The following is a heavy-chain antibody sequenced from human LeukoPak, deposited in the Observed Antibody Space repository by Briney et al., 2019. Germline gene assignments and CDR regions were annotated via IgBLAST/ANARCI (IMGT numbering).Heavy chain of an antibody. Sequence: PSGTLSLTCAVSGGSISSSNWWSWVRQPPGKGLEWIGEIYHSGSTNYNPSLKSRVTISVDKSKNQFSLKLSSVTAADTAVYYCARVGSIAVAGTGVYYYYYYMDVWGKGTTVTVSS. J-gene: IGHJ6*03. V-gene: IGHV4-4*02. D-gene: IGHD6-19*01. CDR1: GGSISSSNW. CDR3: ARVGSIAVAGTGVYYYYYYMDV. CDR2: IYHSGST.